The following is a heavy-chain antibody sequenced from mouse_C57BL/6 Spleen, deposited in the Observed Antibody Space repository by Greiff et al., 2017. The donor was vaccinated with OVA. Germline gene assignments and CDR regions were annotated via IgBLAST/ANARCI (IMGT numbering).Heavy chain of an antibody. CDR1: GYTFTDYE. CDR2: IDPETGGT. V-gene: IGHV1-15*01. J-gene: IGHJ2*01. D-gene: IGHD1-1*01. CDR3: TRSTTVVVFDY. Sequence: QVQLKESGAELVRPGASVTLSCKASGYTFTDYEMHWVKQTPVHGLEWIGAIDPETGGTAYNQKFKGKAILTADKSSSTAYMELRSLTSEDSAVYYCTRSTTVVVFDYWGQGTTLTVSS.